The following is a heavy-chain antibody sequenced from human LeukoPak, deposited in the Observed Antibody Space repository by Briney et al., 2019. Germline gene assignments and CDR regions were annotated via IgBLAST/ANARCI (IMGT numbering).Heavy chain of an antibody. CDR2: INPNSGGT. CDR1: GYTFTGYY. V-gene: IGHV1-2*02. Sequence: ASVKVSCKASGYTFTGYYMHWVRQAPGQGLEWMGWINPNSGGTNYAQKFQERVTITRDMSTSTAYMELSSLRSEDTAVYYCAADQAAAGIFYYYYMDVWGKGTTVTVSS. D-gene: IGHD6-13*01. CDR3: AADQAAAGIFYYYYMDV. J-gene: IGHJ6*03.